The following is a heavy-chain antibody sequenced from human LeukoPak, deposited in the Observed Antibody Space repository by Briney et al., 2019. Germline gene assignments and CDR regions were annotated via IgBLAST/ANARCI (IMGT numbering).Heavy chain of an antibody. V-gene: IGHV3-30*03. CDR3: ARGQTRYLMDV. D-gene: IGHD1-14*01. J-gene: IGHJ6*03. Sequence: PGGSLRLSCAASGFTFSSYGMHWVRQAPGKGLEWVAVISYDGSNKYYADSVKGRFTISRDNSKNTLYLQMNSLRDEDTAVYYCARGQTRYLMDVWGKGTSVTVSS. CDR2: ISYDGSNK. CDR1: GFTFSSYG.